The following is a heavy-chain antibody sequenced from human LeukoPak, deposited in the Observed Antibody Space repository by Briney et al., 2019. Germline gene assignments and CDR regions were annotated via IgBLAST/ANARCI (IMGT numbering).Heavy chain of an antibody. D-gene: IGHD3-22*01. V-gene: IGHV3-33*01. CDR3: ARAPYYYYSSGYRLYWYFDL. CDR2: IWYDGSNK. J-gene: IGHJ2*01. Sequence: GRSLRLSCAASGFTFSSYGMHWVRQAPGKGLEWVAVIWYDGSNKYYADSVKGRFTISRDNSKNTLYLQMNSLRAEDAAVYYCARAPYYYYSSGYRLYWYFDLWGRGTLVTVSS. CDR1: GFTFSSYG.